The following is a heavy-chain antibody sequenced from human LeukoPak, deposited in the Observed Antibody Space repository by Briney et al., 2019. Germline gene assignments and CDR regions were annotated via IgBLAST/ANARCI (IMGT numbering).Heavy chain of an antibody. V-gene: IGHV3-11*01. D-gene: IGHD6-6*01. CDR1: GFTFSDYY. Sequence: GGSLRLSCAASGFTFSDYYMSWIRQAPGEGLEWVSYISSSGSTIYYADSVKGRFTISRDNAKNSLYLQMNSLRAEDTAAYYCARDSSSYLFDYWGQGTLVTVSS. CDR3: ARDSSSYLFDY. CDR2: ISSSGSTI. J-gene: IGHJ4*02.